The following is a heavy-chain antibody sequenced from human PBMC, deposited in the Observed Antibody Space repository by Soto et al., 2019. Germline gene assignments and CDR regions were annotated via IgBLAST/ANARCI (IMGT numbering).Heavy chain of an antibody. D-gene: IGHD3-3*01. CDR3: AKSSPGRLLDFDY. J-gene: IGHJ4*02. Sequence: PGGSLRLSCAASGFTFSSYGMHWVRQAPGKGLEWVAVISYDGSNKYYADSVKGRFTISRDNSKNTLYLQLNSLRAEDTATYYCAKSSPGRLLDFDYWGQGTLVTVSS. CDR1: GFTFSSYG. CDR2: ISYDGSNK. V-gene: IGHV3-30*18.